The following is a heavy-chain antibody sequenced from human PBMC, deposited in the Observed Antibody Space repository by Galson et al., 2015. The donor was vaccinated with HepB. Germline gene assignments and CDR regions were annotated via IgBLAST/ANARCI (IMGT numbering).Heavy chain of an antibody. CDR3: AKRNRGGDNFLDH. D-gene: IGHD2-21*02. J-gene: IGHJ4*02. CDR2: ISGGGGDYT. Sequence: SLRLSCAASGFTFSSYGMSWIRQAPGKGLEWVSTISGGGGDYTYYAASVKGRFTISRDISKNTLDLQMNSLRAEDTAIYFCAKRNRGGDNFLDHWGQGTQVTVSS. CDR1: GFTFSSYG. V-gene: IGHV3-23*01.